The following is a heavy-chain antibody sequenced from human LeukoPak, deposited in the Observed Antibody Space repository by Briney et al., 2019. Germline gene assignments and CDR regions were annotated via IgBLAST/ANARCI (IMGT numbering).Heavy chain of an antibody. Sequence: ASVKVSCTASGYTFTSYGISWVRQAPGQGLEWMGWISAYNGNTNYAQKLQGRVTMTTDTSTSTAYMELRSLRSDDTAVYYCARDLGCSSTSCYVNAFDIWGQGTMVTVSS. CDR3: ARDLGCSSTSCYVNAFDI. D-gene: IGHD2-2*01. J-gene: IGHJ3*02. V-gene: IGHV1-18*04. CDR2: ISAYNGNT. CDR1: GYTFTSYG.